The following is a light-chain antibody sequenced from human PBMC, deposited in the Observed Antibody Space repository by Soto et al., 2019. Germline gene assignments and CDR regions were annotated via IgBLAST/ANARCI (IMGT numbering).Light chain of an antibody. CDR2: GAS. Sequence: EIVMTQSPATLSVSPGERATLSCRASQSVSSNLAWYQQKPGQAPRLLIFGASTRATGIPARFSGSGSRTEFTLTISGLQSEDFAVYYCQQYNNWPPTFGQGTKVEIK. J-gene: IGKJ1*01. CDR3: QQYNNWPPT. V-gene: IGKV3-15*01. CDR1: QSVSSN.